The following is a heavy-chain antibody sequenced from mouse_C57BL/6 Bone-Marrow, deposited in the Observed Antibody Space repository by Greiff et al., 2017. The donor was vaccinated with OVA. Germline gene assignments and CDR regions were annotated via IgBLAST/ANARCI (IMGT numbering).Heavy chain of an antibody. CDR3: TRAGYGSSPHFDY. J-gene: IGHJ2*01. D-gene: IGHD1-1*01. CDR1: GYTFTSYW. CDR2: IYPGNSDT. Sequence: EVQLQQPGAELVRPGSSVKLSCKASGYTFTSYWMHWVKQRPGQGLEWIGAIYPGNSDTSYNQKFKGKAKLTAVTSASTAYMELSSLTNEDSAVYYCTRAGYGSSPHFDYWGQGTTLTVSS. V-gene: IGHV1-5*01.